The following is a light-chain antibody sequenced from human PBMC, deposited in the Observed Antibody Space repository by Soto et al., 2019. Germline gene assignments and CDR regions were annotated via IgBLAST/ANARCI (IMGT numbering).Light chain of an antibody. J-gene: IGKJ1*01. Sequence: EIVLTQSPATLSLSPGERATLSCRASQSVGRDYLGWYQQKPGQAPRLVIYNASNSASGIPDRFSGSGSGTEFTLTISRLEPEDFAVYYCHQYAYAPWTFGQGTKVEIK. CDR1: QSVGRDY. V-gene: IGKV3-20*01. CDR2: NAS. CDR3: HQYAYAPWT.